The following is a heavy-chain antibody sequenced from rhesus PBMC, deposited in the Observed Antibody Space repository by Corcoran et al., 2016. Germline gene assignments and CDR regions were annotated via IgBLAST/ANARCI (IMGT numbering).Heavy chain of an antibody. J-gene: IGHJ5-1*01. D-gene: IGHD1-44*01. CDR2: VYGTSGTT. V-gene: IGHV4-76*01. CDR1: GVAVSAAMH. CDR3: AGSPVHSNFHFNA. Sequence: VQLRESGPGLVRPSETLSPSCGVSGVAVSAAMHWSWVRRAPGGGRGGRGGLEWIGYVYGTSGTTHYNPSLKNRVTVSSDASTNQFSLKVYSVTAADTAVYFCAGSPVHSNFHFNAWGPGVLVIVSS.